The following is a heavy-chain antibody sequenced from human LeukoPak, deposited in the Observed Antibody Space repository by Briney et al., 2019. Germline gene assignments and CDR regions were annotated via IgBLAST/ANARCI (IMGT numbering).Heavy chain of an antibody. Sequence: SETLSLTCAVYGGSFSGYYWNWIRQPPGKGLEWIGEINHSGSTNYNPSLKSRVTISVDTSKNQFSLKLSSVTAADTAVYYCARGKLRDCSSTSCYNFDYWGQGTLVTVSS. CDR1: GGSFSGYY. J-gene: IGHJ4*02. CDR2: INHSGST. D-gene: IGHD2-2*01. CDR3: ARGKLRDCSSTSCYNFDY. V-gene: IGHV4-34*01.